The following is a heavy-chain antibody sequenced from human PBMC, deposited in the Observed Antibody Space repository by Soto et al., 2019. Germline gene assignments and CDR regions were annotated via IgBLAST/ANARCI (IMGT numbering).Heavy chain of an antibody. CDR3: ARVRKLVGYFYYYMDV. J-gene: IGHJ6*03. CDR2: IGAYNGDT. Sequence: QVQLLQSGAEVRKPGASVKVSCKASGYTFTNYGITWVRQAPGQGLEWMGGIGAYNGDTHYTQRLQGRVTMTTDTSTSTAYMELRGLRSYDTAIYYCARVRKLVGYFYYYMDVWGKGTTVTVSS. CDR1: GYTFTNYG. V-gene: IGHV1-18*01. D-gene: IGHD6-6*01.